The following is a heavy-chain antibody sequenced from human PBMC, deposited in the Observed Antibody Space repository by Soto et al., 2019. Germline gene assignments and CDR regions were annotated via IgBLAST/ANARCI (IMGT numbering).Heavy chain of an antibody. V-gene: IGHV1-69*01. Sequence: QVQLVQSGAEVKKSGSSVKVSCKASGGTFRSYAISSVRQAPGQGLEWMGGIIPIFGTTTYAPKFQGRVTLTADESTSTAYMELSSLRSEDTAVYYCASNNRASYHFDYWGQGTLVTVYS. D-gene: IGHD3-16*02. CDR3: ASNNRASYHFDY. CDR1: GGTFRSYA. CDR2: IIPIFGTT. J-gene: IGHJ4*02.